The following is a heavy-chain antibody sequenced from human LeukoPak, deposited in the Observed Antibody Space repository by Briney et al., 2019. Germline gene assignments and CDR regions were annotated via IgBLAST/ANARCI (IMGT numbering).Heavy chain of an antibody. D-gene: IGHD3-22*01. CDR1: GYTFTSYD. CDR3: ARALREEYYYDSSGYYSTHFDC. J-gene: IGHJ4*02. CDR2: MNPNSGNT. V-gene: IGHV1-8*01. Sequence: RASVKVSCKASGYTFTSYDINWVRQATGQGLEWMGWMNPNSGNTGYAQKFQGRVTMTRNTSISTAYMELSSLRSEDTAVYYCARALREEYYYDSSGYYSTHFDCWGQGTLVTVSS.